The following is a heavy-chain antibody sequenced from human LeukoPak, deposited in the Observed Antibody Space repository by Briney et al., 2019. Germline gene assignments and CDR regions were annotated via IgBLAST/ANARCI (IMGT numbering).Heavy chain of an antibody. D-gene: IGHD2-8*02. CDR3: ARDTELSTVFDH. V-gene: IGHV1-2*02. Sequence: ASVKVSCKASGYTFTGYYMHWVRQAPGQGLEWMGWINPNSGGTNYAQKFQGRVTMTRDTSISTAYMELSRLRSDDTAVYYCARDTELSTVFDHWGQGTLVTVSS. J-gene: IGHJ4*02. CDR1: GYTFTGYY. CDR2: INPNSGGT.